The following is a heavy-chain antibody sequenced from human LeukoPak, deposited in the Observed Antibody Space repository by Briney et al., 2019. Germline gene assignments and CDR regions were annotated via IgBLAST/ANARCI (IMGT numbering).Heavy chain of an antibody. Sequence: PGGSLRLSCAASGFTFSSYDMHWVRQATGKGLEWVSAIGTAGDTYYPGSVKGRFTISRENAKNSLYLQMNSLRAGDTAVYYCARGRSGWDAFDIWGQGTMVTVSS. CDR2: IGTAGDT. CDR3: ARGRSGWDAFDI. J-gene: IGHJ3*02. CDR1: GFTFSSYD. D-gene: IGHD6-19*01. V-gene: IGHV3-13*01.